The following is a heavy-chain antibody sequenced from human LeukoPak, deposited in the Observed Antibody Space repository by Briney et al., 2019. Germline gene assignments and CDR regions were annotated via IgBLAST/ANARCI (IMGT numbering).Heavy chain of an antibody. CDR1: GGSFSGYY. CDR2: INHSGST. Sequence: SETLSLTCAVYGGSFSGYYWSWIRQPPGKGLEWIGEINHSGSTNYNPSLKSRVTISVDTSKNQFSLKLSSVTAADTAVYYCARGKRTWPIVVVPAEGHWFDPWGQGTLVTVSS. J-gene: IGHJ5*02. V-gene: IGHV4-34*01. D-gene: IGHD2-2*01. CDR3: ARGKRTWPIVVVPAEGHWFDP.